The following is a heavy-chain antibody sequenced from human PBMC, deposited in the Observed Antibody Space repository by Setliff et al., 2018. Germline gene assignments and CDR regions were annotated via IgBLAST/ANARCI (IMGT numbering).Heavy chain of an antibody. CDR1: NGSISSGNYF. J-gene: IGHJ6*03. D-gene: IGHD6-13*01. V-gene: IGHV4-39*01. CDR3: ARQPYSTTYYYYYYYMDV. Sequence: PSETLSLTCTVSNGSISSGNYFWGWIRQPPGKGLEWMGSIFYTGSTYYSPSLKSRVTMSTDTSKNQFSLNLNSVTAADTAVYYCARQPYSTTYYYYYYYMDVWGKGTTVTV. CDR2: IFYTGST.